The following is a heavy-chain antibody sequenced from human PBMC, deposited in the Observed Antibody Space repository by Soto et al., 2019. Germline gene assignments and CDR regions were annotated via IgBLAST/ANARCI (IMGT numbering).Heavy chain of an antibody. CDR3: ATERRGDFDY. Sequence: SETLSLTCTVSGGSISSSSYYWGWIRQPPGKGLEWIGSIYYSGSTYYNPSLKSRVTISVDTSKNQFSLKLSSVTAADTAVYYCATERRGDFDYWGQGTLVTVSS. CDR2: IYYSGST. J-gene: IGHJ4*02. CDR1: GGSISSSSYY. V-gene: IGHV4-39*01. D-gene: IGHD2-15*01.